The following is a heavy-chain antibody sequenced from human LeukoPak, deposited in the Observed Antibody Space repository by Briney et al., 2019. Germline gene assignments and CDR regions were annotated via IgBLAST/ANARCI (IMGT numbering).Heavy chain of an antibody. V-gene: IGHV4-59*01. J-gene: IGHJ5*02. CDR1: GGSISSYY. CDR2: IYYSGST. CDR3: ARISVVRGVEFDP. Sequence: PSETLSLTCAVYGGSISSYYWSWIRQPPGKGLEWIGYIYYSGSTNYNPSLKSRVTISVDTSKNQFSLKLSSVTAADTAVYYCARISVVRGVEFDPWGQGTLVTVSS. D-gene: IGHD3-10*01.